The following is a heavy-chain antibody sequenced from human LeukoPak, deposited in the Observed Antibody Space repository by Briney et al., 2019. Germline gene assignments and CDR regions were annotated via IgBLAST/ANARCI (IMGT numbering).Heavy chain of an antibody. CDR3: AREGVAYSSSSGPDY. Sequence: SQTLSLTCTVSGGSISSGGYYWSWIRQHPGKGLEWIGYIYYSGSTYYNPSLKSRVTISVDTSKNQFSLKLSSVTAADTAVYYCAREGVAYSSSSGPDYWGQGTLVTVSP. D-gene: IGHD6-6*01. J-gene: IGHJ4*02. V-gene: IGHV4-31*03. CDR1: GGSISSGGYY. CDR2: IYYSGST.